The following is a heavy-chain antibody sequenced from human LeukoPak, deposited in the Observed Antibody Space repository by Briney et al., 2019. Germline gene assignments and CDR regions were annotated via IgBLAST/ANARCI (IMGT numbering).Heavy chain of an antibody. CDR1: GFTFSSYS. CDR2: ISSSSSYI. D-gene: IGHD3-10*01. J-gene: IGHJ4*02. Sequence: GGSLRLSCAASGFTFSSYSMNWVRQAPGKGLEWVSSISSSSSYIYYADSVKGRFTISRDNAKNSLYLQMNSLRAEDTAVYYCARDRRAAYYGSGSYDYWGQGTLVTVSS. V-gene: IGHV3-21*01. CDR3: ARDRRAAYYGSGSYDY.